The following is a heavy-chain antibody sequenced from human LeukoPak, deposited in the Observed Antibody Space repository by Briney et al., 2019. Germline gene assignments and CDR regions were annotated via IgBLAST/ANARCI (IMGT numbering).Heavy chain of an antibody. D-gene: IGHD2-2*01. Sequence: PSQTLSLTCTVSGGSMNNRDYYWSWIRQPPGKGLEWIGYIYYSGSTYYNPSLKSRVTISVDTSKNQFSLKLSSVTAADTAVYYCASRLDKRTLGYCSSTSCYLQDAFDIWGQGTMVTVSS. CDR2: IYYSGST. CDR1: GGSMNNRDYY. V-gene: IGHV4-30-4*01. J-gene: IGHJ3*02. CDR3: ASRLDKRTLGYCSSTSCYLQDAFDI.